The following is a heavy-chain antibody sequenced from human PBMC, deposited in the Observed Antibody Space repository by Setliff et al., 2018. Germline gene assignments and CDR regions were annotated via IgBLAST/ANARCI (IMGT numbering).Heavy chain of an antibody. J-gene: IGHJ4*02. Sequence: PSETLSLTCAAYGGTFSDYHWTWIRQSPEKGLEWIGEINHRGSTNYNPSLKSRVTISVDTSKNQLSLKLSSVTAADRAVYYCARDRTYYASGTYTRYFDYWGRGTLVTVSS. CDR3: ARDRTYYASGTYTRYFDY. CDR2: INHRGST. V-gene: IGHV4-34*01. CDR1: GGTFSDYH. D-gene: IGHD3-10*01.